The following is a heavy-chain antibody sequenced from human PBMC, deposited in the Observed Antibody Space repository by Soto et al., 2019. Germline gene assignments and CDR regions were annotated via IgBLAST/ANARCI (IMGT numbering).Heavy chain of an antibody. D-gene: IGHD1-26*01. J-gene: IGHJ4*02. CDR3: ARHVPYRRSGSYLFDF. CDR2: FFYRGST. V-gene: IGHV4-39*01. Sequence: QLQLQESGPGLVKPSETLSLTCTVSGDSISSSNFYWAWIRQPPGRGLEFIGTFFYRGSTYLNPSLKSRVTTSVAPSKNQFSLRLSSVTAADTAVYYCARHVPYRRSGSYLFDFWGQGTLVTVSS. CDR1: GDSISSSNFY.